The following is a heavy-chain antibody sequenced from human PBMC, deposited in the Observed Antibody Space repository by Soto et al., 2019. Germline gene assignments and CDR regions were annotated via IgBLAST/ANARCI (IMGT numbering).Heavy chain of an antibody. D-gene: IGHD3-10*01. CDR3: AKDNRGSGSYGWFDP. J-gene: IGHJ5*02. V-gene: IGHV3-23*01. CDR2: ISGSGDST. CDR1: GFTFSNYA. Sequence: GGSLRLSCAASGFTFSNYAMNWVRQAPGKGLEWVSVISGSGDSTYYADSVKGRFTISRDSSKNTLYLQMNSLRAEDTALYHCAKDNRGSGSYGWFDPWGQGTLVTVSS.